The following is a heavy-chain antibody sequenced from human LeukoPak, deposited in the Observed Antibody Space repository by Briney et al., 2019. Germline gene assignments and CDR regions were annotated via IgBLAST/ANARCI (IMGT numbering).Heavy chain of an antibody. CDR2: MLDTVTT. CDR3: ATIKRGNIFGYFDF. J-gene: IGHJ4*02. D-gene: IGHD5-18*01. CDR1: GASMNTHY. V-gene: IGHV4-59*11. Sequence: PPETLSFACAVSGASMNTHYWSWIRQPPGKGLEWIGYMLDTVTTKDNPSLKSRFTLSADTSKNQFSLRLTSVTAADTAVYYCATIKRGNIFGYFDFWGQGIPVTVSS.